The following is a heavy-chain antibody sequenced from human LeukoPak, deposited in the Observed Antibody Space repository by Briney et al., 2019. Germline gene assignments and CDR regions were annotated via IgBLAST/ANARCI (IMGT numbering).Heavy chain of an antibody. Sequence: SETLSLTCTVSGGSISSYYWSWIRQPAGKGLEWIGRIYTSGSTNYNPSLKSRVTMSVDTSKNQFSLKLSSVTAADTAVYYCAREGQSEFYDFWSGYYSYFDYWGQGTLVTVSS. D-gene: IGHD3-3*01. J-gene: IGHJ4*02. V-gene: IGHV4-4*07. CDR3: AREGQSEFYDFWSGYYSYFDY. CDR1: GGSISSYY. CDR2: IYTSGST.